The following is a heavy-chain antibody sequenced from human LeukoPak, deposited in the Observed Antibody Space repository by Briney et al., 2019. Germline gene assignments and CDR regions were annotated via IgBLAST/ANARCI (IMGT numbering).Heavy chain of an antibody. CDR3: AKDSCSSTSCRGYFDY. Sequence: GGSLRLSCAASGFTFSSYAMSWVRQAPGKGLEWVSAISGSGGSTYYADSVKGRFTISRDNSKNTLYLQINSLRAEHTAVYHCAKDSCSSTSCRGYFDYWGQGTLVTVSS. CDR2: ISGSGGST. D-gene: IGHD2-2*01. V-gene: IGHV3-23*01. J-gene: IGHJ4*02. CDR1: GFTFSSYA.